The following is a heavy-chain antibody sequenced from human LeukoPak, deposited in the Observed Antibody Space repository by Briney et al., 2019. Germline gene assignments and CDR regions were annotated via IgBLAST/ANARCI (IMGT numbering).Heavy chain of an antibody. Sequence: GGSLRLSCVVSGFDFSGFSMSWVRQAPGKGLEWVSYISSSGSTIYYADSVKGRFTISRDNAKNSLYLQMNSLRAEDTAVYYCAELGITMIGGVWGKGTTVTISS. D-gene: IGHD3-10*02. CDR3: AELGITMIGGV. CDR1: GFDFSGFS. CDR2: ISSSGSTI. J-gene: IGHJ6*04. V-gene: IGHV3-48*03.